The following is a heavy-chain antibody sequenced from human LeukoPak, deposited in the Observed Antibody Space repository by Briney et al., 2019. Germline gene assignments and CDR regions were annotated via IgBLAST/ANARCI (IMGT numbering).Heavy chain of an antibody. CDR1: GGSFSGYY. CDR2: INHSGST. D-gene: IGHD6-6*01. J-gene: IGHJ5*02. V-gene: IGHV4-34*01. Sequence: SETLSLTCAVYGGSFSGYYWSWIRQPPGKGLEWIGEINHSGSTNYNPSLKSRVTISVDTSKNQFSLKLSSVTAADTAVYYCARGYSSSTLRFAFDPWGQGTLVTVSS. CDR3: ARGYSSSTLRFAFDP.